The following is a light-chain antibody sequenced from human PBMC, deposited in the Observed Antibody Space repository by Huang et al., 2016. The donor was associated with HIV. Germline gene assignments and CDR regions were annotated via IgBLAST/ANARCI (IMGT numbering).Light chain of an antibody. J-gene: IGKJ2*01. CDR1: QSVASN. CDR3: QQYNDWPPYT. V-gene: IGKV3-15*01. Sequence: EIVMTQSPATLSVSPGERATLSCRASQSVASNLAWYQQQPGQDPRLLIYGSSTRATGVPARFSGSGSGTEFTLTITSLQSEDFAVYYCQQYNDWPPYTFGQGTKMEIK. CDR2: GSS.